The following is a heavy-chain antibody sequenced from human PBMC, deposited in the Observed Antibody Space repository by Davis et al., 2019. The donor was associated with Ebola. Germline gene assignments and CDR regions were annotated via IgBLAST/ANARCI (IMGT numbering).Heavy chain of an antibody. CDR3: ARTEYYYGAFDI. Sequence: GESLKISCAASGFTVSSNYMSWVRQAPGKGLEWVSVIYSDGSTYYAESVKGRFTISRDTSKNTLYLQMNSLRAEDTSVYYCARTEYYYGAFDIWGQGTMVTVSS. V-gene: IGHV3-53*01. J-gene: IGHJ3*02. D-gene: IGHD3-10*01. CDR1: GFTVSSNY. CDR2: IYSDGST.